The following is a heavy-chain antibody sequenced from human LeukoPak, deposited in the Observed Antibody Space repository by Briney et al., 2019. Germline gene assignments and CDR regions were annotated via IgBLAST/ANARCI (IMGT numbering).Heavy chain of an antibody. D-gene: IGHD3-22*01. Sequence: PSETLSLTCTVHVGSISSYYCSWIRQPPGKGLEWIGYIYYSGSTYYTPSLRSRVTVSVDTSKNQFSLKLSSVTAADTAVYYCARHYYDNSGFLSYFDYWGQGTLVTVSS. CDR1: VGSISSYY. J-gene: IGHJ4*02. CDR3: ARHYYDNSGFLSYFDY. CDR2: IYYSGST. V-gene: IGHV4-59*08.